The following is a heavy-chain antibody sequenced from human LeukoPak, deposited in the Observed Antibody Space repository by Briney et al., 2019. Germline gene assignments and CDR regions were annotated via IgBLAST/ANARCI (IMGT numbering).Heavy chain of an antibody. D-gene: IGHD6-19*01. CDR3: ARDRSSGWYVGNWFDP. Sequence: SVKVSCKASGYTFTGYYMHWVRQAPGQGLEWMGGIIPIFGTANYAQKFQGRVTITADESTSTAYMELSSLRSEDTAVYYCARDRSSGWYVGNWFDPWGQGTLVTVSS. J-gene: IGHJ5*02. CDR2: IIPIFGTA. V-gene: IGHV1-69*13. CDR1: GYTFTGYY.